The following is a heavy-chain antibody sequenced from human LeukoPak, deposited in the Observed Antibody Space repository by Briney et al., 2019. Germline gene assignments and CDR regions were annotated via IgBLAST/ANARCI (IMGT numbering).Heavy chain of an antibody. CDR2: IYYSGST. V-gene: IGHV4-39*01. CDR3: ARQLMITFGGVIVSGFDY. CDR1: GGSISSSSYY. D-gene: IGHD3-16*02. J-gene: IGHJ4*02. Sequence: KASETLSLTCTVSGGSISSSSYYWGWIRQPPGKGLEWIGSIYYSGSTYYNPSLKSRVTISVDTSKNQFSLKLSSVTAADTVVYYCARQLMITFGGVIVSGFDYWGQGTLVTVSS.